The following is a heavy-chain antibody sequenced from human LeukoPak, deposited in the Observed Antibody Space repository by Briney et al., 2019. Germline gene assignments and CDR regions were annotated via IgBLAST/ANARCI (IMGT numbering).Heavy chain of an antibody. CDR3: ARRPFPPTTVTTSYYYMDV. CDR2: IIPIFGTA. J-gene: IGHJ6*03. D-gene: IGHD4-11*01. Sequence: SVKVSCKASGGTFSSYAISWVRQAPGQGLEWMGGIIPIFGTANYAQKFQGRVTITTDESTSTAYMELSSLRSEDTAVYYCARRPFPPTTVTTSYYYMDVWGKGTTVTVSS. CDR1: GGTFSSYA. V-gene: IGHV1-69*05.